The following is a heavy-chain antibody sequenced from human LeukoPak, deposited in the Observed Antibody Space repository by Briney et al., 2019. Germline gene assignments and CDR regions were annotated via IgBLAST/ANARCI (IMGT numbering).Heavy chain of an antibody. V-gene: IGHV4-61*01. Sequence: PSETLSLTCTVSGGSISSSSYYWRWIRQPPGKGLEWIGYIYYSGSTNYNPSLKSRVTISVDTSKNQFSLKLSSVTAADTAVYYCARVETRDGYNYGYFDYWGQGTLVTVSS. CDR3: ARVETRDGYNYGYFDY. J-gene: IGHJ4*02. CDR1: GGSISSSSYY. D-gene: IGHD5-24*01. CDR2: IYYSGST.